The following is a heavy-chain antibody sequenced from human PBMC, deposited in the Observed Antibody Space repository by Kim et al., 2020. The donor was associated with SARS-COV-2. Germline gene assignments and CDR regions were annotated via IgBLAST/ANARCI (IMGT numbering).Heavy chain of an antibody. D-gene: IGHD3-10*01. CDR3: AKEEKFGEFSNKYNWFDP. V-gene: IGHV3-9*01. Sequence: KGRFTISRDNAKNSLYLQMNSLRAEDTALYYCAKEEKFGEFSNKYNWFDPWGQGTLVTVSS. J-gene: IGHJ5*02.